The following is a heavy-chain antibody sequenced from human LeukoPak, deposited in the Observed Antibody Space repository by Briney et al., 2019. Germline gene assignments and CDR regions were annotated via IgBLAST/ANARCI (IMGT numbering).Heavy chain of an antibody. CDR3: ARDGGQQQLVLNWFDP. CDR2: ISAYNGNT. J-gene: IGHJ5*02. V-gene: IGHV1-18*01. Sequence: ASVKVSCKASGYTFTSHGINWVRQAPGQGLEWMGWISAYNGNTNYAQKLQGRVTMTTDTSTSTAYMELRSLRSDDTAVYYCARDGGQQQLVLNWFDPWGQGTLVTVSS. CDR1: GYTFTSHG. D-gene: IGHD6-13*01.